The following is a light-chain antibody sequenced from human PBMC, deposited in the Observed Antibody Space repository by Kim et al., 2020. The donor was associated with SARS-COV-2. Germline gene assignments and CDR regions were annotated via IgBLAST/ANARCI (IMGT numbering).Light chain of an antibody. Sequence: GQRVTISCSGSSSNIGGNAVNWYQQLPVTAPKLLIYLNTNRPSGVPDRFSGSKSGTSASLAISGLQSEDEADYYCAAWDDSLNRDVFGAGTKVTVL. CDR3: AAWDDSLNRDV. CDR1: SSNIGGNA. J-gene: IGLJ1*01. V-gene: IGLV1-44*01. CDR2: LNT.